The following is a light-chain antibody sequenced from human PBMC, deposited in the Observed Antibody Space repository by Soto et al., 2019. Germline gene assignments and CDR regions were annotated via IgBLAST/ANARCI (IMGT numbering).Light chain of an antibody. Sequence: QSVLTQPASVSGSPGQSITISCTGTSSDVGGYNYVSWYQQHPGKVPKLMIYEVSNRPSGVSNRFSGSKSDNTASLTISGLQAEDEGDYYCTSYTSSSGVVFGGGTKLTVL. CDR3: TSYTSSSGVV. CDR2: EVS. J-gene: IGLJ2*01. V-gene: IGLV2-14*01. CDR1: SSDVGGYNY.